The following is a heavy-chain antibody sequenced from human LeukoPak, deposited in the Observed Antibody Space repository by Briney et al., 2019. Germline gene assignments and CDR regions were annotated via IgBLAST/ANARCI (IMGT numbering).Heavy chain of an antibody. CDR2: INHSGST. CDR1: GGSISSYY. Sequence: PSETLSLTCTVSGGSISSYYWSWIRQPPGKGLEWIGEINHSGSTNDNPSLKSRVTMSVDTSKNQFSLNLTRVNAADTAMYYCAREAYYYGSGSYYRPFDYWGQGTLVTVSS. J-gene: IGHJ4*02. CDR3: AREAYYYGSGSYYRPFDY. D-gene: IGHD3-10*01. V-gene: IGHV4-34*01.